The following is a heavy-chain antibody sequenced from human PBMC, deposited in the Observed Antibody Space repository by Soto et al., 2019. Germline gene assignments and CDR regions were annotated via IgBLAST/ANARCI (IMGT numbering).Heavy chain of an antibody. Sequence: EVQLLQSGGGLVQPGMSLRISCVASGFSFSSYAMNWVRQAPGKGLEWVSNIGGRGGNTFYADSMRGRFTISRDNSKNTVYLQMNNLRVDDSATYYCAKPSAYGDFAGSFDSWGQGTLVTVSP. CDR2: IGGRGGNT. D-gene: IGHD4-17*01. CDR3: AKPSAYGDFAGSFDS. J-gene: IGHJ4*02. V-gene: IGHV3-23*01. CDR1: GFSFSSYA.